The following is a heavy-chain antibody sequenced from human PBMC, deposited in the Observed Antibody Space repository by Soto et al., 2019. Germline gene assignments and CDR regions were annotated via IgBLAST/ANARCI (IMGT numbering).Heavy chain of an antibody. D-gene: IGHD5-12*01. J-gene: IGHJ5*01. CDR1: GGSISSYY. CDR2: IYYSGST. CDR3: RRTIVAWINWLDQ. Sequence: SETLSLTCTVSGGSISSYYWSWIRQPPGKGLEWIGYIYYSGSTNYNPSLKSRVTISVDTSKNQFSLKLSPVTAADTAVYYCRRTIVAWINWLDQLCQGALVAASS. V-gene: IGHV4-59*01.